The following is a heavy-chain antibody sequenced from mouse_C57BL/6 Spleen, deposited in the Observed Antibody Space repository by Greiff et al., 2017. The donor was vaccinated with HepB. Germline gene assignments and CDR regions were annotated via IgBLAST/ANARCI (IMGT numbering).Heavy chain of an antibody. D-gene: IGHD2-5*01. CDR3: ARRSYYSNYLNYFDY. J-gene: IGHJ2*01. V-gene: IGHV1-53*01. Sequence: QVHVKQPGTELVKPGASVKLSCKASGYTFTSYWMHWVKQRPGQGLEWIGNINPSNGGTNYNEKFKSKATLTVDKSSSTAYMQLSSLTSEDSAVYYCARRSYYSNYLNYFDYWGQGTTLTVSS. CDR2: INPSNGGT. CDR1: GYTFTSYW.